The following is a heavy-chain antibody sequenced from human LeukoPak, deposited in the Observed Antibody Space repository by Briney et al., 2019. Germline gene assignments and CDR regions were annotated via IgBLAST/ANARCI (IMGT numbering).Heavy chain of an antibody. CDR3: ARPQDGYNGFDC. CDR1: GFTFSSSW. Sequence: PGGSLRLSCAASGFTFSSSWMHWVRQAPGKGLLWVSRINSDGSNRNYADSVKGRFTISRDNAKNALYLQMDSVRAEDAAVYYCARPQDGYNGFDCWGQGTLVTVSS. CDR2: INSDGSNR. V-gene: IGHV3-74*01. J-gene: IGHJ4*02. D-gene: IGHD5-24*01.